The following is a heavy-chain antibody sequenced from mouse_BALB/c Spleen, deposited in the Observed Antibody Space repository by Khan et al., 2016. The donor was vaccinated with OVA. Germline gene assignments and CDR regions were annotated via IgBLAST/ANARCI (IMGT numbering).Heavy chain of an antibody. D-gene: IGHD1-1*01. CDR3: ATSYYYGYYFDY. J-gene: IGHJ2*01. Sequence: EVELVESGGGLVQPGGSRKLSCAASGFTFSSYGMHWVRQAPEKGLEWVAYISGDSSNIYYADTVKGRFTISRDNPKNTLFLQMTSLISEDTAMYYCATSYYYGYYFDYWGPGTTLTVSS. V-gene: IGHV5-17*02. CDR2: ISGDSSNI. CDR1: GFTFSSYG.